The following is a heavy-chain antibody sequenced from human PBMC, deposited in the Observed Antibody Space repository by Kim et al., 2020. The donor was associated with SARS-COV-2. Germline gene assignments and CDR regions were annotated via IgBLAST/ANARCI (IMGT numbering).Heavy chain of an antibody. J-gene: IGHJ4*02. V-gene: IGHV3-33*01. D-gene: IGHD5-18*01. Sequence: ANSVKGRFTLTRDNSKCTLYLQMNSLRAEDTAVYYCVRDLTYNYAYWGQGTLVTVSS. CDR3: VRDLTYNYAY.